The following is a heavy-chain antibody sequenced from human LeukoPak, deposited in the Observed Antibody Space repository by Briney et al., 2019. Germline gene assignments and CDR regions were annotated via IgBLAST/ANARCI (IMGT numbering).Heavy chain of an antibody. D-gene: IGHD3-22*01. J-gene: IGHJ4*02. CDR1: GFTFSSYA. CDR2: ISYDGSIK. CDR3: ARGDSSGPFDY. Sequence: GGSLRLSCAASGFTFSSYAMHWVRQAPGKGLEWVAVISYDGSIKYYADSVKGRFTISRDNSKNTLYLQMNSLRAEDTAVYYCARGDSSGPFDYWGQGTLVTVSS. V-gene: IGHV3-30*04.